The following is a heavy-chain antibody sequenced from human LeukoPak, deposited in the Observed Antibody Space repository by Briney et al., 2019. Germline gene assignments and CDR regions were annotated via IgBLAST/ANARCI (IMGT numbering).Heavy chain of an antibody. Sequence: GRSLRLSCAASGFIFSDYGMHWARQAPGKGLEWVASINHNGDVNYYVDSVKGRFTISRDNAKNSLYLQMSNLRAEDTAVYFCARGGGLDVWGQGATVTVSS. V-gene: IGHV3-7*03. CDR2: INHNGDVN. CDR1: GFIFSDYG. CDR3: ARGGGLDV. D-gene: IGHD3-16*01. J-gene: IGHJ6*02.